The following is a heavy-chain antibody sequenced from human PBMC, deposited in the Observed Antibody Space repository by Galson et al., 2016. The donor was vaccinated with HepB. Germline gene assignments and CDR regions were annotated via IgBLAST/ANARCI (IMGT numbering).Heavy chain of an antibody. CDR2: ISSSSETI. CDR3: ATSARKAFDI. V-gene: IGHV3-48*02. CDR1: GFTFSAYG. Sequence: SLRLSCAASGFTFSAYGANWVRQAPGKGLEWISYISSSSETISYVDSVEGRFTISRDNAKKSLYLQLNSLREEDTAVYYCATSARKAFDIWGRGTMVTVSS. J-gene: IGHJ3*02.